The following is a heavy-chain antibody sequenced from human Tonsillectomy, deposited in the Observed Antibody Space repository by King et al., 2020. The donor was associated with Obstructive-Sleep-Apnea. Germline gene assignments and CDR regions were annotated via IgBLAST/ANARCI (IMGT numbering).Heavy chain of an antibody. J-gene: IGHJ4*02. CDR1: GYMFTSYG. D-gene: IGHD5-12*01. Sequence: VQLVESGAEVKKPGASVKVSCKASGYMFTSYGISWVRQAPGQGLEWMGWISAYNGNTNYAQKLQGRVTMTTDTSTSTAYMELRSLISDDTAVYYCARDRPYSGYDLFDYWGQGTLVTVSS. V-gene: IGHV1-18*04. CDR2: ISAYNGNT. CDR3: ARDRPYSGYDLFDY.